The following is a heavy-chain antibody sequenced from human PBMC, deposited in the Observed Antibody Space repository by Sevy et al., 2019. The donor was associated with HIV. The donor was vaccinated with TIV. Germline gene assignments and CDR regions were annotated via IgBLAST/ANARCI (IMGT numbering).Heavy chain of an antibody. CDR2: ISGSDRT. D-gene: IGHD4-17*01. V-gene: IGHV3-23*01. CDR3: ARDLEFYDYGDYGPAFMPDY. J-gene: IGHJ4*02. CDR1: GFTFRTYA. Sequence: GGSLRLSCTASGFTFRTYAMSWVRQAPGKGLDWVSGKGLEWVSAISGSDRTHYANSVKGRFTISRDNSKNTVYLQMNSLRAEDTAVYYCARDLEFYDYGDYGPAFMPDYWGQGTLVTVSS.